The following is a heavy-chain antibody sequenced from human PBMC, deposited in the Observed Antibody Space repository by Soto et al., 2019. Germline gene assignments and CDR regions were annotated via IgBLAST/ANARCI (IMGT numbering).Heavy chain of an antibody. D-gene: IGHD2-15*01. CDR3: VGGDNYDAMGV. J-gene: IGHJ6*02. CDR2: ISYDGSNN. Sequence: QLQLVESGGGVVQPGRSLRLSCAASGFTFSNYIMHWVRQAPGKGLEWVAFISYDGSNNNYADSVKGRFTISRDNSKNTLYLQLSSLRHEDTAGYYCVGGDNYDAMGVWGQGTKVTVSS. V-gene: IGHV3-30*04. CDR1: GFTFSNYI.